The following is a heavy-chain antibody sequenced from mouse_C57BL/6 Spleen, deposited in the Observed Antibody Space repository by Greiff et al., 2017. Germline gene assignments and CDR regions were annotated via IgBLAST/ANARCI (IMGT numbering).Heavy chain of an antibody. D-gene: IGHD1-1*01. Sequence: VQLVESGAELVRPGASVTLSCKASGYTFTDYEMHWVKQTPVHGLEWIGAIDPETGGTAYNQKFKGKAILTADKSSSTAYMELRSLTSEDSAVYYCTRGDYGSPFAYWGQGTLVTVSA. CDR2: IDPETGGT. CDR3: TRGDYGSPFAY. J-gene: IGHJ3*01. CDR1: GYTFTDYE. V-gene: IGHV1-15*01.